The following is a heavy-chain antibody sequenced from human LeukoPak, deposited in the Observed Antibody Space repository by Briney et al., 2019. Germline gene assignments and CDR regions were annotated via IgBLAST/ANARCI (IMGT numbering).Heavy chain of an antibody. J-gene: IGHJ4*02. D-gene: IGHD5-24*01. CDR2: ISSSSSYI. CDR1: GFTFSSYS. Sequence: GGSLRLSCAASGFTFSSYSMNWVRQAPGKGLEWVSSISSSSSYIYYADSVKGRFTISRDNAKNSLYLQMNSLRAEDTAVYYCARGGRWLQRPNLFDYWGQGTLVTVSS. CDR3: ARGGRWLQRPNLFDY. V-gene: IGHV3-21*01.